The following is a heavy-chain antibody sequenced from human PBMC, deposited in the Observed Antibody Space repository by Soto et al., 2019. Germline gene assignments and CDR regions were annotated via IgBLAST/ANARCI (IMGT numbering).Heavy chain of an antibody. D-gene: IGHD6-19*01. CDR1: GFTYSGYW. CDR3: ARDPNFSGWYGRPYYFDY. V-gene: IGHV3-7*01. Sequence: HPGCSQRLSCAASGFTYSGYWMSWVRQDTGKGLEWVANIKQDGSEKYYVDSVKGRFTISRDNAKNSLYLQMNSLRAEDTAVYYCARDPNFSGWYGRPYYFDYWGQGTLVTVSS. CDR2: IKQDGSEK. J-gene: IGHJ4*02.